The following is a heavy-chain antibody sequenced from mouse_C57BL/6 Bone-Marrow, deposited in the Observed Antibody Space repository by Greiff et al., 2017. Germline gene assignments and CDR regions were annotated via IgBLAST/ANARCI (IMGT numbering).Heavy chain of an antibody. CDR1: GFSLTSYA. J-gene: IGHJ1*03. CDR2: IWTGGGT. Sequence: QVQLQQSGPGLVAPSQSLSITCTVSGFSLTSYAISWVRQPPGKGLEWLGVIWTGGGTNYNSALKSRLSISKDNSKSQVFLKMNSLQTDDTARYDLARDYYGSSYWYFDVWGTGTTVTVSS. V-gene: IGHV2-9-1*01. D-gene: IGHD1-1*01. CDR3: ARDYYGSSYWYFDV.